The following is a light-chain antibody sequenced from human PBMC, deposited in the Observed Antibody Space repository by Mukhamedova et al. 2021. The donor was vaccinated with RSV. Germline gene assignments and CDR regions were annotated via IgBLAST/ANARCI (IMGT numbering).Light chain of an antibody. V-gene: IGKV6-21*01. CDR3: HRSSSLPLT. J-gene: IGKJ4*01. Sequence: HWYQQKPDQSPKLLIKDASQSFSGVPSRFSGSGSGTDFTLTINSLEAEDAATYYCHRSSSLPLTFGGGTKVEIK. CDR2: DAS.